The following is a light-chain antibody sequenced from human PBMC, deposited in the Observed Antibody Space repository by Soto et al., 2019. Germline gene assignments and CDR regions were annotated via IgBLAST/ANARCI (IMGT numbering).Light chain of an antibody. CDR3: QHYNSYSET. V-gene: IGKV1-5*03. J-gene: IGKJ1*01. CDR1: QSISAW. Sequence: DIQLSQSHSTLSALVGEEVAITCRASQSISAWVAWYQQKPGKAPKLLIYQASRLESGVPSRFSGSGSGTEFTLTISSLQPDDFATYYCQHYNSYSETFGQGTKVDIK. CDR2: QAS.